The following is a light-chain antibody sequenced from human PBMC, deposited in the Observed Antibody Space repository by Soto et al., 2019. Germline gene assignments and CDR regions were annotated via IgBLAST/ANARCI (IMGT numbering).Light chain of an antibody. CDR2: GNS. Sequence: QAVVTQPPSVSGAPGQRVTISCTGSSSNIGAGYDVHWYQQLPGTAPKLLIYGNSNRPSGVPDRFSGSKSGTSASLAITGLQAEDEEDYYCQSYDSSLSGHVVFGGGTKLTVL. CDR1: SSNIGAGYD. V-gene: IGLV1-40*01. J-gene: IGLJ2*01. CDR3: QSYDSSLSGHVV.